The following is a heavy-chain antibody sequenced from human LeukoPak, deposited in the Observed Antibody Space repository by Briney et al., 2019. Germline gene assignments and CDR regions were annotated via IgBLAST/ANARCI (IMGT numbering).Heavy chain of an antibody. V-gene: IGHV3-30*02. CDR3: AKDDILTGYSFDY. CDR1: GFIFSSHG. J-gene: IGHJ4*02. CDR2: IRNDGSNK. D-gene: IGHD3-9*01. Sequence: GGSLRHSCAASGFIFSSHGMHWVRPAPGRGLEWVAFIRNDGSNKYYAVYVKGRFTISRDNSKNTLYLRMNSLRTEDAALYYCAKDDILTGYSFDYWGQGTLVTVSS.